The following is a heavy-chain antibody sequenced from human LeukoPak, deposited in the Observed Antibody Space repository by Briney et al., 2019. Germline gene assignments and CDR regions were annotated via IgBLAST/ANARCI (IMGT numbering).Heavy chain of an antibody. Sequence: GGSLRLSCAASGFTFSSYAMHWVRQAPGKGLEWVALISYDGSINDYADSVKGRFTISRDNSNNTLYLQMNSLRVEDTAVYYCARRWSFDYWGQGTLVTVSS. CDR3: ARRWSFDY. V-gene: IGHV3-30*04. CDR1: GFTFSSYA. CDR2: ISYDGSIN. D-gene: IGHD6-13*01. J-gene: IGHJ4*02.